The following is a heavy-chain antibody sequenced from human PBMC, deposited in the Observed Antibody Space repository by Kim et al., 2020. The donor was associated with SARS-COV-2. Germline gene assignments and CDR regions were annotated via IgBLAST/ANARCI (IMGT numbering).Heavy chain of an antibody. J-gene: IGHJ4*02. CDR3: ARGIAVAGTGVSEPFDY. Sequence: SGPTLVNPTETLTLTCTVSGFSLSNARMGVSWIRQPPGKALEWLAHIFSNDEKSYSTSLKSRLTISKDTSKSQVVLTMTNMDPVDTATYYCARGIAVAGTGVSEPFDYWGQGTLVTVSS. CDR1: GFSLSNARMG. D-gene: IGHD6-19*01. V-gene: IGHV2-26*01. CDR2: IFSNDEK.